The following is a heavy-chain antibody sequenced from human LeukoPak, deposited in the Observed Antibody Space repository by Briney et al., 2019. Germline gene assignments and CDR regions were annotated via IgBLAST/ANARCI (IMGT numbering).Heavy chain of an antibody. V-gene: IGHV4-4*07. D-gene: IGHD6-19*01. CDR2: IYTSGTTGST. Sequence: PSETLSLTCTVSGGSISSYYWSWIRQPAGKGLEWIGRIYTSGTTGSTNYNPSLTSRVTMSVDTSKNQFSLKLSSVTAADTAVYYCARAPDVSSGWFFDYWGQGTLVTVSS. CDR3: ARAPDVSSGWFFDY. CDR1: GGSISSYY. J-gene: IGHJ4*02.